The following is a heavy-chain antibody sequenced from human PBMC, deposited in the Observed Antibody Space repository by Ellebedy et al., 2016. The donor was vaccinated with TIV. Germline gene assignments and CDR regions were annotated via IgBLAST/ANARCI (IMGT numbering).Heavy chain of an antibody. CDR2: ISWNSGSI. V-gene: IGHV3-9*01. Sequence: GGSLRLXCAASGFTFDDSAMHWVRQAPGKGLEWISGISWNSGSIGYADSVKGRFTISRDNAKNSLYLQMRSLRDEDTAVYYCMRVSRSGNYPGWGQGTLVTVSS. J-gene: IGHJ4*02. CDR1: GFTFDDSA. D-gene: IGHD1-26*01. CDR3: MRVSRSGNYPG.